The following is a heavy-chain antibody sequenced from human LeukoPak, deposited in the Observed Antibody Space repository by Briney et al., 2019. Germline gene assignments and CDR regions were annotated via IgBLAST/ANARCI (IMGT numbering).Heavy chain of an antibody. CDR2: INPNSGGT. J-gene: IGHJ4*02. D-gene: IGHD5-12*01. Sequence: VKVSCKASGYTFTGYYMHWVRQAPGQGLEWMGWINPNSGGTNYAQKFQGRVTMTRDTSISTAYMELSRLRSDDTAEYYCARDPPGYSGYVLGYWGQGTLVTVSS. CDR1: GYTFTGYY. V-gene: IGHV1-2*02. CDR3: ARDPPGYSGYVLGY.